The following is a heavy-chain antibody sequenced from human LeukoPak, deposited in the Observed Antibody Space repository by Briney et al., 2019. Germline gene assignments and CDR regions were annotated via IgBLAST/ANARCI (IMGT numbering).Heavy chain of an antibody. Sequence: GGSLRLSCAASGFNFSLVWMRWLRQAPGKGLEWVSYISTSGSIIYYADSVKGRFTISRDNAKNSLYLQMNSLRAEGTAVYYCPVDGNGDYPLLDGGQGTLVTVSS. J-gene: IGHJ4*02. CDR2: ISTSGSII. CDR3: PVDGNGDYPLLD. CDR1: GFNFSLVW. D-gene: IGHD4-17*01. V-gene: IGHV3-11*04.